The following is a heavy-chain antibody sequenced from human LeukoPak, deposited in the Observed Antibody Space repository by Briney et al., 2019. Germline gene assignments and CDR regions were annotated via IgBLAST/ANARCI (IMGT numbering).Heavy chain of an antibody. CDR2: IYNDGSST. Sequence: PGGSLRLSCAASGFTFSSYGMHWVRQAPGKGLVWVSRIYNDGSSTSYADSVKGRFTISRDNSKNTLYLQMNSLTAEDTAVYYCAKDHYYGSGSYPWGQGTLVTVSS. V-gene: IGHV3-74*01. CDR1: GFTFSSYG. J-gene: IGHJ5*02. D-gene: IGHD3-10*01. CDR3: AKDHYYGSGSYP.